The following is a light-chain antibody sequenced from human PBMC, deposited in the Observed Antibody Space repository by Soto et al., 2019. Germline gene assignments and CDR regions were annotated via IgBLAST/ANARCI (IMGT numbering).Light chain of an antibody. CDR2: KAS. CDR1: QSISSW. J-gene: IGKJ4*01. Sequence: DIQMTQSPSTLSASVGDRVTITCRASQSISSWLAWYQQKPGKAPKLLIYKASSLESGVPSRFSGSGSGTDFTLTISSLQAEDVAVYYCQQYSDSPLTFGGGTKVEI. V-gene: IGKV1-5*03. CDR3: QQYSDSPLT.